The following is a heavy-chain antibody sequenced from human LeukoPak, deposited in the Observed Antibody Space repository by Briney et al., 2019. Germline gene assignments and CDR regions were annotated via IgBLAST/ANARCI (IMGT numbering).Heavy chain of an antibody. J-gene: IGHJ4*02. D-gene: IGHD6-19*01. CDR1: GGSMTNYY. V-gene: IGHV4-59*01. Sequence: PSETLSLTCTVSGGSMTNYYWTWIRQSPGKGLEWIGHTYYSGNTNYNPSLKSRVTISIDTSKNQFSLKLSSVTAADTAVYYCTRGSLGVAGTMFDYWGQGTLVTVSS. CDR3: TRGSLGVAGTMFDY. CDR2: TYYSGNT.